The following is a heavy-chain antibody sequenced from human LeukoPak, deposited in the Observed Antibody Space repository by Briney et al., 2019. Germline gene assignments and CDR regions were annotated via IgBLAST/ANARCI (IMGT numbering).Heavy chain of an antibody. CDR1: GYTFTSYA. CDR3: ATDVKEAGYSSGWYERSY. D-gene: IGHD6-19*01. V-gene: IGHV1-3*01. J-gene: IGHJ4*02. Sequence: ASVKVSCKASGYTFTSYAMHWVRQAPGQRLEWMGWINAGNGNTKYSQKFQGRVTMTEDTSTDTAYMELSSLRSEDTAVYYCATDVKEAGYSSGWYERSYWGQGTLVTVSS. CDR2: INAGNGNT.